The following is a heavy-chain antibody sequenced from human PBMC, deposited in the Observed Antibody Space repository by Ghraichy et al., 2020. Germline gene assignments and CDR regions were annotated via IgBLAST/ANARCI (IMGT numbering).Heavy chain of an antibody. CDR2: MSPGGGST. D-gene: IGHD3-10*01. Sequence: ASVKVSCKASGYTFTNYYMNWVRQAPGQGLEWMGIMSPGGGSTTYAQKFQGRVTSTRDTSTGTVYLELSSLRSEDTAVYYCARKGASGSYEDYWGQGTLVTVSS. CDR3: ARKGASGSYEDY. V-gene: IGHV1-46*01. J-gene: IGHJ4*02. CDR1: GYTFTNYY.